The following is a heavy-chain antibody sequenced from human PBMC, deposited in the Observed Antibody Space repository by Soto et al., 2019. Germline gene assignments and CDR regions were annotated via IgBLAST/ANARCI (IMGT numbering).Heavy chain of an antibody. CDR1: GGSFSGYY. CDR3: ARTHYDFWSGYYRGQFRHHYYFDY. V-gene: IGHV4-34*01. J-gene: IGHJ4*02. Sequence: PSETLSLTCAVYGGSFSGYYWSWIRQPPGKGLEWIGEINHSGSTNYNPSLKSRVTISVDTSKNQFSLKLSSVTAADTAVYYCARTHYDFWSGYYRGQFRHHYYFDYWGQGTLVTVSS. CDR2: INHSGST. D-gene: IGHD3-3*01.